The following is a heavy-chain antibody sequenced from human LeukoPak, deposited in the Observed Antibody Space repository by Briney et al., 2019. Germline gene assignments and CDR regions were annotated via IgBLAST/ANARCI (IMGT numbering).Heavy chain of an antibody. D-gene: IGHD6-13*01. CDR2: IYYSGST. J-gene: IGHJ6*02. CDR3: ARGIAAAGVQGSGWYGRPQSWMYYGMDV. V-gene: IGHV4-31*11. Sequence: SETLSLTCVVSGGSVNRRDYYWSWIRQHPGKGLEWIGYIYYSGSTYYNPSLKSRVTISVDTSKNQFSLKLSSVTAADTAVYYCARGIAAAGVQGSGWYGRPQSWMYYGMDVWGQGTTVTVSS. CDR1: GGSVNRRDYY.